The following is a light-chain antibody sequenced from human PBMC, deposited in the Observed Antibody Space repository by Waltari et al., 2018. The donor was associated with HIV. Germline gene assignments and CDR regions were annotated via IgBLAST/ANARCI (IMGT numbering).Light chain of an antibody. J-gene: IGLJ1*01. CDR3: VAWDDSLSGFA. V-gene: IGLV1-47*01. Sequence: QSVLTQPPPASGTLGQRVTISCPASNSNVARNNEYLYQQVPGTAPKQLIYRNDQRRSGVPDRFSASKSGASASLSISGLRSEDEADYYCVAWDDSLSGFAFGTGTKVTVL. CDR1: NSNVARNN. CDR2: RND.